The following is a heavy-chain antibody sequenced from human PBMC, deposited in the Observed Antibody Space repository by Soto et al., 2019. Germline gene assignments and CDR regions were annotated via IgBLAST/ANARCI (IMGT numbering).Heavy chain of an antibody. Sequence: EVQLVESGGGLVQPGGSLRLSCVASGFTFSSHLMHWVRQAPGKGLAWVSRINSDGRSTSYADSVKGRFTISRDNAKNTLYLRMNSLGVDDTAVYYCARGEGSRWYHYWGQGTLVTVSA. CDR3: ARGEGSRWYHY. D-gene: IGHD6-13*01. CDR2: INSDGRST. CDR1: GFTFSSHL. V-gene: IGHV3-74*01. J-gene: IGHJ4*02.